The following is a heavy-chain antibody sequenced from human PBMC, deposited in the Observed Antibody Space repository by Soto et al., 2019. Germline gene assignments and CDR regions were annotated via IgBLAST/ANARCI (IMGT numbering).Heavy chain of an antibody. CDR3: SKDRHYGSGTYSDSYLDY. D-gene: IGHD3-10*01. V-gene: IGHV3-23*01. Sequence: EVQLLESGGGLVQPGGSLRLSCGGSGFTFNSYAMTWVRQAPGKGLEWVSAISGSGGTTYYANSVKGRFTISRDQSKETLYLQMNSLRAEDTARYYCSKDRHYGSGTYSDSYLDYWGQGTLVTVSS. J-gene: IGHJ4*02. CDR1: GFTFNSYA. CDR2: ISGSGGTT.